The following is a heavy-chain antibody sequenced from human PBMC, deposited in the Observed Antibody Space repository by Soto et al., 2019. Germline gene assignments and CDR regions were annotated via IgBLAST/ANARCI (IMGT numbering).Heavy chain of an antibody. CDR3: ARDLAAGDY. CDR1: GYTFINYY. CDR2: FNPTSGST. J-gene: IGHJ4*02. Sequence: QVQLVQSGAEVKKPGASVKLSCKASGYTFINYYIHWVRQAPGQGLEWIGIFNPTSGSTNYAQKLQGRVTLTMDTSTRTVYMELSSRRFDDTAVYYCARDLAAGDYWGQGTLVTVSS. D-gene: IGHD6-13*01. V-gene: IGHV1-46*04.